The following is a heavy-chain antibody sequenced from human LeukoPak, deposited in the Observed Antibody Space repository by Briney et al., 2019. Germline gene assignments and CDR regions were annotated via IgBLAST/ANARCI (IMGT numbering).Heavy chain of an antibody. J-gene: IGHJ4*02. CDR2: IYSGGTT. V-gene: IGHV3-53*01. CDR3: AKAPLGRCTGAICYPFDS. D-gene: IGHD2-8*02. CDR1: GFTVSSNY. Sequence: GGSLRLSCAASGFTVSSNYMTWVRQAPGKGLEWVSVIYSGGTTYYAGSVKGRFTISRDKSKNTLYLQMNSLRDEDAALYYCAKAPLGRCTGAICYPFDSWGRGTLVTVSS.